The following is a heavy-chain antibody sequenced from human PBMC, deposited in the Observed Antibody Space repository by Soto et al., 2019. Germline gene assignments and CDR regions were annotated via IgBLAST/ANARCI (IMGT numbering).Heavy chain of an antibody. Sequence: QVQLVQSGAEVKRPGSSVKVSCKASGDTFNFYSINWVRQAPGLGLEWLGRVNPILSLSNYAQRFRGRVTMTADKSTSTAYMILNSLKSEDTAIYYCATSYGSGYRAFDYWGQGALVTVSS. CDR2: VNPILSLS. CDR1: GDTFNFYS. D-gene: IGHD3-10*01. J-gene: IGHJ4*02. CDR3: ATSYGSGYRAFDY. V-gene: IGHV1-69*02.